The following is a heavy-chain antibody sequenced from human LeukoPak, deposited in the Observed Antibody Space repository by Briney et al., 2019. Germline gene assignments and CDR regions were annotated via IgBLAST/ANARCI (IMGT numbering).Heavy chain of an antibody. V-gene: IGHV4-61*02. CDR2: IYTSGST. CDR3: ARERDYTLYYFDY. D-gene: IGHD2-2*02. J-gene: IGHJ4*02. CDR1: GGSISSGSYY. Sequence: PSETLSLTCTVSGGSISSGSYYWSWIRQPAGKGLEWIGRIYTSGSTNYNPSLESRVTISVDTSKNQFSLKLSSVTAADTAVYYCARERDYTLYYFDYWGQGTLVTVSS.